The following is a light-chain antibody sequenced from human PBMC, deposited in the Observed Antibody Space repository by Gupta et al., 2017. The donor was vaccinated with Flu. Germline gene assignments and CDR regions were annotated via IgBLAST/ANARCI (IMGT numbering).Light chain of an antibody. CDR2: SVS. CDR3: QQRYSSPCT. J-gene: IGKJ2*02. CDR1: QSISKY. Sequence: DIQMTQSPSSLSASLRDRVTITCRASQSISKYLNWYQQMPGKAPKLLIYSVSSVQSGVPSRFSGSGSGTDFTLTISSRQPEDFATYYCQQRYSSPCTFGQGTKLEIK. V-gene: IGKV1-39*01.